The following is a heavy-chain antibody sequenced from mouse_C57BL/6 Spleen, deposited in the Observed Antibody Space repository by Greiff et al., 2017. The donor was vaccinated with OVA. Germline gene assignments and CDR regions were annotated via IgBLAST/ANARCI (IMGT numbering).Heavy chain of an antibody. CDR2: IYPGDGDT. CDR1: GYAFSSSW. J-gene: IGHJ4*01. Sequence: LVESGPELVKPGASVKISCKASGYAFSSSWMNWVKQRPGKGLEWIGRIYPGDGDTNYNGKFKGKATLTADKSSSTAYMQLSSLTSEDSAVYFCARYWDSYAMDYWGQGTSVTVSS. D-gene: IGHD4-1*01. CDR3: ARYWDSYAMDY. V-gene: IGHV1-82*01.